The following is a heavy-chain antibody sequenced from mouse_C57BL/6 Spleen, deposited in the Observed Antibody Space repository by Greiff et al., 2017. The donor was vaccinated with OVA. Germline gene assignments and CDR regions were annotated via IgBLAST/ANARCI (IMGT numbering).Heavy chain of an antibody. CDR2: IWTGGGT. CDR1: GFSLTSYA. Sequence: VKLQESGPGLVAPSQSLSITCTVSGFSLTSYAISWVRQPPGKGLEWLGVIWTGGGTNYNSALKSRLSISKDNSKSQVFLKMNSLQTDDTARYYCARIPRVVADYYAMDYWGQGTTLTVSS. J-gene: IGHJ2*01. CDR3: ARIPRVVADYYAMDY. V-gene: IGHV2-9-1*01. D-gene: IGHD1-1*01.